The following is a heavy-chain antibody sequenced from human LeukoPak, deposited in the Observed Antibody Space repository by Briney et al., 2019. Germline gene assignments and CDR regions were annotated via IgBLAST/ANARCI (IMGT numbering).Heavy chain of an antibody. J-gene: IGHJ4*02. CDR3: AKDGDYDFWSGPSLFDY. CDR2: ISGSGGST. CDR1: GFTFSSYA. Sequence: GGSLRLSCAASGFTFSSYAMSWVRQAPGKGLEWVSAISGSGGSTYYADSVKGRFTISRDNSKNTLYLQMNSLRAEDTAVYYCAKDGDYDFWSGPSLFDYWGQGTLVTVSS. D-gene: IGHD3-3*01. V-gene: IGHV3-23*01.